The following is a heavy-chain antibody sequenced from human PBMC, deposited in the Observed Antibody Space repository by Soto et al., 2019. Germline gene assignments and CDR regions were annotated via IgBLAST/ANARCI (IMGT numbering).Heavy chain of an antibody. CDR3: ARRDSSGWYDWFDP. Sequence: SETLSLTCTVSGGSISSYYWSWIRQPPGKGLEWIGYIYYSGSTNYNPSLKSRVTISVDTSKNQFSLKLSSVTAADTAVYYCARRDSSGWYDWFDPWGQGTLVTVSS. D-gene: IGHD6-19*01. CDR2: IYYSGST. CDR1: GGSISSYY. V-gene: IGHV4-59*01. J-gene: IGHJ5*02.